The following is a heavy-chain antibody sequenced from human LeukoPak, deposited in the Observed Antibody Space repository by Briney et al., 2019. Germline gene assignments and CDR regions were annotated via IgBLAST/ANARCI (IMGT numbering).Heavy chain of an antibody. CDR3: ARDGSGYDSLNFDY. Sequence: SETLSLTCTVSGGSISSSSYYWGWIRQPPGKGLEWIGSIYYSGSTNYNPSLKSRVTISVDTSKNQFSLKLSSVTAADTAVYYCARDGSGYDSLNFDYWGQGTLVTVSS. CDR2: IYYSGST. CDR1: GGSISSSSYY. D-gene: IGHD5-12*01. J-gene: IGHJ4*02. V-gene: IGHV4-39*07.